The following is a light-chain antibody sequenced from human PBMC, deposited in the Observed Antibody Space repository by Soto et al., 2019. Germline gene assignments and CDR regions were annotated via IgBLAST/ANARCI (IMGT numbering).Light chain of an antibody. J-gene: IGKJ2*01. CDR2: ATS. CDR1: QILSTSY. V-gene: IGKV3-20*01. Sequence: EIVLTQSPGTLSLSPGERATLSCRASQILSTSYLAWYQQKPGQAPRVLIYATSSRATGIPDRFSGSGSGTDFTLTFSRLEPEDFAVYYCQHYDYSPYTFGQGTKLEIK. CDR3: QHYDYSPYT.